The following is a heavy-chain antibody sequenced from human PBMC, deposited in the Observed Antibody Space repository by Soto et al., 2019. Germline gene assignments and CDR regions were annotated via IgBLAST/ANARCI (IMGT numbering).Heavy chain of an antibody. CDR2: IDPSDSYT. Sequence: KISCKGSGYSFTSYWISWVRQMPGKGLEWMGRIDPSDSYTNYSPSFQGHVTISADKSISTAYLQWSSLKASDTAMYYCARSGLDIAAAGTPYYGMDVWGQGTTVTVSS. CDR1: GYSFTSYW. D-gene: IGHD6-13*01. V-gene: IGHV5-10-1*01. CDR3: ARSGLDIAAAGTPYYGMDV. J-gene: IGHJ6*02.